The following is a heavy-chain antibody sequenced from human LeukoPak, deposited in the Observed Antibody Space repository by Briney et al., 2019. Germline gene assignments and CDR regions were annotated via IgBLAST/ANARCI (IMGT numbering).Heavy chain of an antibody. CDR1: GGSFSGYY. Sequence: PETLSLTCAVYGGSFSGYYWSWIRHPPGKWLEWNGEINHSGSTNYNPSLKTRVTISVETSKHQLSLKLSSGIAADTAVDYWARSRWELPWYYMDVWGKGTTVTVSS. CDR2: INHSGST. D-gene: IGHD1-26*01. J-gene: IGHJ6*03. V-gene: IGHV4-34*01. CDR3: ARSRWELPWYYMDV.